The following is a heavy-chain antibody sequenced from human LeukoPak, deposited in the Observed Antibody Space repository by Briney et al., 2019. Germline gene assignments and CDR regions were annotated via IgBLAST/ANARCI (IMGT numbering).Heavy chain of an antibody. Sequence: GGSLRLSSAASGFTFSSYAMSWVRQAPGKGLEWVSAISGSGGSTYYADSVKGRFTSSRDKSKNTLYLQMNSLRAEDTAVYYCAKDKRWELPTTLFDYWGQGSLVTVSS. CDR2: ISGSGGST. CDR3: AKDKRWELPTTLFDY. CDR1: GFTFSSYA. D-gene: IGHD1-26*01. V-gene: IGHV3-23*01. J-gene: IGHJ4*02.